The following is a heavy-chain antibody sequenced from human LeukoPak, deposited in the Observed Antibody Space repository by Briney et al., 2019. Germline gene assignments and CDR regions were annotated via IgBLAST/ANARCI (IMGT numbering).Heavy chain of an antibody. CDR3: ARDPRTDYYDSSGLNWFDP. Sequence: GGSLRLSCAASGFTFDDYAMHWVRQAPGKGLEWVSGISWNSGSIGYADSVKGRFTISRDNAKNSLYLQMNSLRAEDTAVYYCARDPRTDYYDSSGLNWFDPWGQGTLVTVSS. V-gene: IGHV3-9*01. CDR1: GFTFDDYA. D-gene: IGHD3-22*01. J-gene: IGHJ5*02. CDR2: ISWNSGSI.